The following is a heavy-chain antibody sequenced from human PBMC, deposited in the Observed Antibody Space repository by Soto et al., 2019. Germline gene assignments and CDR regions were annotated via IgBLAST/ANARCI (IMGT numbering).Heavy chain of an antibody. CDR3: AKDHISGELHFDY. CDR1: GFSFSNYG. CDR2: ISFDGSNK. D-gene: IGHD1-26*01. V-gene: IGHV3-30*18. Sequence: GGSLRLSCASSGFSFSNYGMHWVRQAPGKGLEWVAVISFDGSNKYYADSVKGRFTISRDNSKNTLYLQMNSLKTEDTAVFYCAKDHISGELHFDYWGQGTLVNVS. J-gene: IGHJ4*02.